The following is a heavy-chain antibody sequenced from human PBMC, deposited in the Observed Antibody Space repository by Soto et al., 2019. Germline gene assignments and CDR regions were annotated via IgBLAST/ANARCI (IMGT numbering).Heavy chain of an antibody. CDR1: GFTFSSYW. D-gene: IGHD1-26*01. Sequence: PGGSLRLSCAASGFTFSSYWMSRVRQAPGKGLEWVANIKQDGSEKYYVDSVKGRFTISRDNAKNSLYLQMNSLRAEDTAVYYCARKGWSGSYREFWFDPWGQGTLVTVSS. J-gene: IGHJ5*02. CDR3: ARKGWSGSYREFWFDP. CDR2: IKQDGSEK. V-gene: IGHV3-7*01.